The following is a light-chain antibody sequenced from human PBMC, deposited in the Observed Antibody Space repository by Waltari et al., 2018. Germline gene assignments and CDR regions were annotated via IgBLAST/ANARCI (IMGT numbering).Light chain of an antibody. CDR3: QQYNNWPPWT. J-gene: IGKJ1*01. V-gene: IGKV3-15*01. CDR1: PIVSSN. Sequence: EIAMTQSPATLSVSPGERATLPCRARPIVSSNLAWYQQKPGQAPGLLIYGASIMATGIPARFSGSGSVTEFTLTISSLHSEDFAVYYCQQYNNWPPWTFGQGTKVEIK. CDR2: GAS.